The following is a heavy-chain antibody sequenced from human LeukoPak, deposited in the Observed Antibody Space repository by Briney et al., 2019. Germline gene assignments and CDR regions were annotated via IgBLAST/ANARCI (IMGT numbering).Heavy chain of an antibody. J-gene: IGHJ6*03. D-gene: IGHD5-18*01. V-gene: IGHV3-23*01. Sequence: GGSLRLSCAASGFTFSSYAMSWVRQAPGKGLEWVSAISGSGGSTYYADSVKGRFTISRDNSKNTLYLQMDSLRAEDTAVYYCAKDSKDGAFLKQLWLSYYYYMDVWGKGTTVTVSS. CDR2: ISGSGGST. CDR3: AKDSKDGAFLKQLWLSYYYYMDV. CDR1: GFTFSSYA.